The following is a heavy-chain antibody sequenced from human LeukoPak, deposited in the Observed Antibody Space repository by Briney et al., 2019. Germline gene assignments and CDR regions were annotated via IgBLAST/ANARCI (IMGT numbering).Heavy chain of an antibody. CDR2: IWYDGSNK. CDR3: AKGYSSGWFPLDY. Sequence: GGSLRLSCAASGFTFSSYGMHWVRQAPGKGLEWVAVIWYDGSNKYYADSVKGRFTISRDNSKNTLYLQMNSLRAEDSAVCYCAKGYSSGWFPLDYWGQGTLVTVSS. V-gene: IGHV3-33*06. CDR1: GFTFSSYG. D-gene: IGHD6-19*01. J-gene: IGHJ4*02.